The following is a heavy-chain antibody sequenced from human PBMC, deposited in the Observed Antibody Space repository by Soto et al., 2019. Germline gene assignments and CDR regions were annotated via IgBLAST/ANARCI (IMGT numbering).Heavy chain of an antibody. J-gene: IGHJ4*02. CDR2: IFYTGST. CDR3: ARGPHFYESGSPSWSTTD. Sequence: SETLSLTCTVSGGSISGHYWIWIRQSPGKGLEWIGYIFYTGSTNYNPSLKSRVTLSADTSKNQFSLRLSSVTAADTAVYYCARGPHFYESGSPSWSTTDWGQGTLVTVSA. D-gene: IGHD3-10*01. CDR1: GGSISGHY. V-gene: IGHV4-59*11.